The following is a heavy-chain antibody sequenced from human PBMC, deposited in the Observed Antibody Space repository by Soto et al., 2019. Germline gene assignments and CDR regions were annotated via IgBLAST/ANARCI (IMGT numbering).Heavy chain of an antibody. CDR3: ARHPTTVTTFSTDYYYYMDV. CDR2: IYPGDSDT. CDR1: GYSFTSYW. D-gene: IGHD4-4*01. Sequence: GESLKISCKGSGYSFTSYWIGWVRQMPGKGLEWMGIIYPGDSDTRYSPFFQGQVTISADKSISTAYLQWSSLKASDTAMYYCARHPTTVTTFSTDYYYYMDVWGKGTTVTVSS. V-gene: IGHV5-51*01. J-gene: IGHJ6*03.